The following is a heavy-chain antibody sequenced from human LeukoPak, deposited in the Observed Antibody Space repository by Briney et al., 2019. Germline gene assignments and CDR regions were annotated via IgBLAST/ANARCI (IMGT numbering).Heavy chain of an antibody. D-gene: IGHD5-18*01. CDR1: GFTFSTYA. Sequence: GGPLRLSCAASGFTFSTYAMHWVRQAPGKGLEWVALISYDGSNKYYADSVKGRFTISRDNSKNTLYLQMNSLRAEDTAVYYCARDREYSYGYDYWGQGTLVTVSS. CDR3: ARDREYSYGYDY. CDR2: ISYDGSNK. V-gene: IGHV3-30*04. J-gene: IGHJ4*02.